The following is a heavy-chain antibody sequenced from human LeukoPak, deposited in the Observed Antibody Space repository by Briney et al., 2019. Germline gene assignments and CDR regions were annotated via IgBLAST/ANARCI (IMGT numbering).Heavy chain of an antibody. CDR1: GYTFTSYG. CDR3: ARVAQTYYYDSSGYSYYFDY. D-gene: IGHD3-22*01. J-gene: IGHJ4*02. V-gene: IGHV1-18*01. Sequence: GASVKVSCRASGYTFTSYGISWVRQAPGQGLEWMGWISAYNGNTNYAQKLQGRVTMTTDTSTSTAYMELRSLRSDDTAVYYCARVAQTYYYDSSGYSYYFDYWGQGTLVTVSS. CDR2: ISAYNGNT.